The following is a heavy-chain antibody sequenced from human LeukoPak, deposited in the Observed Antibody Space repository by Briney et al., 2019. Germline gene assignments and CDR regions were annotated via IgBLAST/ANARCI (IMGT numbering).Heavy chain of an antibody. V-gene: IGHV3-23*01. D-gene: IGHD1-26*01. J-gene: IGHJ4*02. Sequence: SGGSLRFSCAASGFTFGSYAMTWVRPAPGKGLKWVSSLDASGGSEYYADSVKGRFTISRDNSKNTFYLQMNTLRADDTAVYYCARAEVMGATNYWGQGTLVTVSS. CDR1: GFTFGSYA. CDR3: ARAEVMGATNY. CDR2: LDASGGSE.